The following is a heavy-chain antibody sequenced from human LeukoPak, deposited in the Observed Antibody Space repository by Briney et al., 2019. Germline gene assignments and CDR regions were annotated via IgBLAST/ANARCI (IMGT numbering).Heavy chain of an antibody. D-gene: IGHD3-22*01. V-gene: IGHV3-74*01. CDR1: GFTFSSYC. Sequence: GGSLRLSCAPSGFTFSSYCMHWVRQAPGKGVVWVSRIHSDWSRTSYADSEKGRFTIYRDNANNPLYLQMNSLRAEDTAVYYCARVITLKGVFIRWEEDYWGQGALVSVSS. J-gene: IGHJ4*02. CDR2: IHSDWSRT. CDR3: ARVITLKGVFIRWEEDY.